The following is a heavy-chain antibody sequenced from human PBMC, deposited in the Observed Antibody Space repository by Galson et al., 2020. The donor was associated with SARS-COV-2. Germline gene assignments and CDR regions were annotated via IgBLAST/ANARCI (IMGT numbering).Heavy chain of an antibody. CDR1: GFTFSSYS. D-gene: IGHD1-7*01. J-gene: IGHJ6*02. CDR2: ISSSSTI. V-gene: IGHV3-48*01. CDR3: ASETGTDYYYYYGMDV. Sequence: GGSLRLSCAASGFTFSSYSMNWVRQAPGKGLEWVSYISSSSTIYYADSVKGRFTISRDNAKNSLYLQMNSLRAEDTAVYYCASETGTDYYYYYGMDVWGQGTTVTVSS.